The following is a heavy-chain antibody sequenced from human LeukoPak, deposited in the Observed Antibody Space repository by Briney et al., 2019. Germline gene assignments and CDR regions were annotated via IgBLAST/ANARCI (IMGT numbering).Heavy chain of an antibody. CDR1: GYSFTGFW. Sequence: GESLKISCKASGYSFTGFWIAWARQMPGKGLEWMGIIYPSDSDTRYSPSFQGQVTISADKSISTAYLQWSSLKASDTAMYYCARQLQGHYYDSSGYPFDYWGQGTLVTVSS. D-gene: IGHD3-22*01. V-gene: IGHV5-51*01. CDR3: ARQLQGHYYDSSGYPFDY. CDR2: IYPSDSDT. J-gene: IGHJ4*02.